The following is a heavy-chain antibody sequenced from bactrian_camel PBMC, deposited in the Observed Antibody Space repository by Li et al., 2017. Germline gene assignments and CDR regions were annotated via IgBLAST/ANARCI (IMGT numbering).Heavy chain of an antibody. J-gene: IGHJ2*01. V-gene: IGHV3S54*01. CDR1: GDLNNRIC. Sequence: HVQLVESGGESVQSGGSLTLSCSASGDLNNRICMTWWRQAPGKEREGVAHINAGTGLTCYAHSVKRRFTISQGNSKNTAYLQMNSLKPEDTATYYCVAARYCNEESGTLSLLRYLDIQGHGTQVT. CDR2: INAGTGLT. CDR3: VAARYCNEESGTLSLLRYLDI. D-gene: IGHD7*01.